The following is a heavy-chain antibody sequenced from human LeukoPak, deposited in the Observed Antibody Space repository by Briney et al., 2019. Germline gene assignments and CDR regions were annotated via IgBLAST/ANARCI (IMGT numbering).Heavy chain of an antibody. V-gene: IGHV3-23*01. Sequence: GGSLRLSCAASGFTFSSYVMSWVRQAPGKGLEWVSAISGSGGSTYYADSVKGRFTISRDSSKNTLYLQMNSLRAEDTAMYYCARDRLTNDAFDIWGQGTMVTVSS. CDR1: GFTFSSYV. J-gene: IGHJ3*02. D-gene: IGHD2-8*01. CDR2: ISGSGGST. CDR3: ARDRLTNDAFDI.